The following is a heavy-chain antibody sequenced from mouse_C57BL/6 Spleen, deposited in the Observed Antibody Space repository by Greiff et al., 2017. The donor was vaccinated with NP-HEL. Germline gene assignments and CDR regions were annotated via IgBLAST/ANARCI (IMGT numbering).Heavy chain of an antibody. CDR1: GFTFSSYG. J-gene: IGHJ2*01. V-gene: IGHV5-6*01. D-gene: IGHD1-1*01. Sequence: EVKLVESGGDLVKPGGSLKLSCAASGFTFSSYGMSWVRQTPDKRLEWVATISSGGSYTYYPDSVKGRFTISRDNAKNTLYLQMSSLTSEDTAMYYCARHMGSAVVATSDYWGQGTTLTVSA. CDR3: ARHMGSAVVATSDY. CDR2: ISSGGSYT.